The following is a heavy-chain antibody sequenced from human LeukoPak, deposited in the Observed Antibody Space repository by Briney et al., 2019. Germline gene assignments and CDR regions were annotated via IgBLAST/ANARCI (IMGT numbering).Heavy chain of an antibody. Sequence: GGSLRLSCAASGFTFSSYEMNWVRQAPGKGLGWVSYISSSGSTIYYADSVKGRFTISRDNAKNSLYLQMNSLRADDTAVYYCARALTTTMAPGGGQGTLVTVSS. CDR3: ARALTTTMAPG. J-gene: IGHJ4*02. CDR2: ISSSGSTI. D-gene: IGHD5-18*01. V-gene: IGHV3-48*03. CDR1: GFTFSSYE.